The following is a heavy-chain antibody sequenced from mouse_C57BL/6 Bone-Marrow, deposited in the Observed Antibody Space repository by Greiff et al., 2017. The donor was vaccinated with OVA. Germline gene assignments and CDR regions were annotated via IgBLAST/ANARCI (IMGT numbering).Heavy chain of an antibody. D-gene: IGHD3-2*02. V-gene: IGHV1-63*01. CDR3: ARGAPDSSGYNFDY. J-gene: IGHJ2*01. CDR2: IYPGGGYT. Sequence: VQLQQSGAELVRPGTSVKMSCKASGYTFTNYWIGWAKQRPGHGLEWIGDIYPGGGYTNYNEKFKGKATLTADKSSSTAYMQFSSLTSEDSAIYYCARGAPDSSGYNFDYWGQGTTLTVSS. CDR1: GYTFTNYW.